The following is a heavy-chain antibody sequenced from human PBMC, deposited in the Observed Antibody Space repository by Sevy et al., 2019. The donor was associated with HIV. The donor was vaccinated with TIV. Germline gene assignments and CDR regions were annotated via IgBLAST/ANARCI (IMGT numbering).Heavy chain of an antibody. CDR1: GFTFSSYG. CDR3: AKDQGTMVRGVILPSYYYGMDV. CDR2: ISYDGSNN. Sequence: GGSLRLSCAASGFTFSSYGMHWVRQAPGKGLEWVAVISYDGSNNYYADSVKGRFNNSRDNSKNTLYLQMNSLRAEDTAVYYSAKDQGTMVRGVILPSYYYGMDVWGQGTTVTVSS. V-gene: IGHV3-30*18. J-gene: IGHJ6*02. D-gene: IGHD3-10*01.